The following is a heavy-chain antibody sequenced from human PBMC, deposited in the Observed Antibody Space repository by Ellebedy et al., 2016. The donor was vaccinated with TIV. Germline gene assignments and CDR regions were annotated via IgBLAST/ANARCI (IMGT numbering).Heavy chain of an antibody. J-gene: IGHJ4*02. Sequence: MPSETLSLTCTVSGGSINNRYWSWIRQVAGKGLEWIGRIYSSGTTNYNPSLNSRVTMSVDTSRGQFSLRLNSVTAADTAVYYCARSGGWYTPYDYWGQGTLITVSS. CDR3: ARSGGWYTPYDY. CDR1: GGSINNRY. CDR2: IYSSGTT. V-gene: IGHV4-4*07. D-gene: IGHD6-19*01.